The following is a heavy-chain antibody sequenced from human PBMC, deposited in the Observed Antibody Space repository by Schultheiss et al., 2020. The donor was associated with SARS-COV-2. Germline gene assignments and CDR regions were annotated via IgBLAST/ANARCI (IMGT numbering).Heavy chain of an antibody. CDR1: GFSLSTSGMR. Sequence: SGPTLVKPTQTLTLTCTFSGFSLSTSGMRVSWIRQPPGKALEWLARIDWDDDKFYSTSLKTRLIISKDTSKNQVVLTMTNMDPVDTATYYCARIDISGYYFDYWGQGTLVTVS. CDR2: IDWDDDK. CDR3: ARIDISGYYFDY. V-gene: IGHV2-70*04. J-gene: IGHJ4*02. D-gene: IGHD3-22*01.